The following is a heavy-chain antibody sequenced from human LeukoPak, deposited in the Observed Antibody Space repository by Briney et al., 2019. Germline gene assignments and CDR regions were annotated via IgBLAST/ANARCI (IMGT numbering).Heavy chain of an antibody. Sequence: PSETLSLTCTVSGGSISSSSYYWGWIRQPPGKGLEWIGSIYYSGSTYYNPSLKSRVTISVDTSKNQFSLKLSSVTAADTAVYYCARYRVEVVAPIDYWGQGTLVTVSS. D-gene: IGHD2-15*01. CDR2: IYYSGST. V-gene: IGHV4-39*07. J-gene: IGHJ4*02. CDR3: ARYRVEVVAPIDY. CDR1: GGSISSSSYY.